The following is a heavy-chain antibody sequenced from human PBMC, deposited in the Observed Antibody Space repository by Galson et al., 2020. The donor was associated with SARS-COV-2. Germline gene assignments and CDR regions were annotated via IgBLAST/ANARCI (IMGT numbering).Heavy chain of an antibody. CDR3: ARDTPGVGIDH. CDR1: GFNFSSYW. Sequence: GESLKISCAASGFNFSSYWMHWVRQAPWKGLVWASHIITDGSSTGYADSVKGRFTISRDNARNTLYLQMNSLRAEDTAIYYCARDTPGVGIDHWCQGILVIVSS. V-gene: IGHV3-74*01. D-gene: IGHD1-26*01. CDR2: IITDGSST. J-gene: IGHJ4*02.